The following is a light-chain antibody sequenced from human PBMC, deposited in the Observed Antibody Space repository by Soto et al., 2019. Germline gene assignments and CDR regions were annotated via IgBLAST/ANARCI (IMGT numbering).Light chain of an antibody. CDR3: QQYNSPYT. Sequence: DIQLTQSPSTLSASVGDRVTITCRASQSISDLLAWYHQKPGKAPKLLIYDASSLESGAPSRFSGSGYGTEFTLTISSLQPDDVATYYCQQYNSPYTFGQGTKVEIK. J-gene: IGKJ2*01. V-gene: IGKV1-5*01. CDR2: DAS. CDR1: QSISDL.